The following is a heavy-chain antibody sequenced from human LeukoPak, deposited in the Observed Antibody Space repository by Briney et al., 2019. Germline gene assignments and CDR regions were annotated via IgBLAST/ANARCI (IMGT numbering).Heavy chain of an antibody. Sequence: GGSLRLSCAASGFTFDVYSMHWVRQAPGKGLEYVSAISSNGGSTYYANSVKGRFTISRDNSKNTLYLQMGSLRAEDMAVYYCARGLAVAGTGFDYWGQGTLVTVSS. V-gene: IGHV3-64*01. J-gene: IGHJ4*01. CDR3: ARGLAVAGTGFDY. CDR1: GFTFDVYS. D-gene: IGHD6-19*01. CDR2: ISSNGGST.